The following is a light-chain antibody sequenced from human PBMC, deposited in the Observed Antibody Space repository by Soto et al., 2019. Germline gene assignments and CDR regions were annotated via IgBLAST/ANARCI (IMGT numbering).Light chain of an antibody. CDR3: QQSYSTPGT. Sequence: DSQTTQSPSSLSASVGDRVTITCRTSQSVSTYLNWYQKKLGKAPNLLIYAASTLRSGVPSRFSGSGSGTDFTLTISSLQVEDSATYYCQQSYSTPGTFGQGTRLEIK. J-gene: IGKJ5*01. V-gene: IGKV1-39*01. CDR2: AAS. CDR1: QSVSTY.